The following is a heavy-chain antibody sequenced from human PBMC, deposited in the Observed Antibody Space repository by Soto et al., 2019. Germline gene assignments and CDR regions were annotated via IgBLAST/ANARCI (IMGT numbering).Heavy chain of an antibody. Sequence: EVQLLESGGVLVQPGESLRLSCAASGFTFSNYAMSWVRQAPGKGLEWVSTISGSGGTTYYADSVKGRFTISRDNSKNTLYLQMKSLSADDTAVYYGARDRSIKEVASGFDFWGQGTLVTVSS. CDR1: GFTFSNYA. CDR3: ARDRSIKEVASGFDF. J-gene: IGHJ4*02. CDR2: ISGSGGTT. D-gene: IGHD3-10*01. V-gene: IGHV3-23*01.